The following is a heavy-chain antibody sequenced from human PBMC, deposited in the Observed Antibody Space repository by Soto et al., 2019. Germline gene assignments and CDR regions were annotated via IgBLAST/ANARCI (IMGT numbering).Heavy chain of an antibody. Sequence: EVHLVESGGDLVQPGGSLRLSCAASGFTFSSHWMSWVRQAPGKGLEWVANIKGDGSEKYYVDSVKGRFTISRDNAMHSLYLHMNSLRVEDTALYYCAKDVRWGQGTLVTVSS. V-gene: IGHV3-7*05. CDR1: GFTFSSHW. CDR2: IKGDGSEK. CDR3: AKDVR. J-gene: IGHJ4*02.